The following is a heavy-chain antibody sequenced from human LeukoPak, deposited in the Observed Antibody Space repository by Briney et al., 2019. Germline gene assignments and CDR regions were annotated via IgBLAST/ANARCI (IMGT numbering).Heavy chain of an antibody. D-gene: IGHD6-6*01. Sequence: SQTLSLTCAISGDSVPSNSASWNWIRQSPSRGLEWLGRTYYRSKWNSDYAISVQSRITINPDTSKNQFSLHLKSVTPEDTAVYYCARDPDSSYEWGPFDPWGQGTLVTVSS. J-gene: IGHJ5*02. CDR2: TYYRSKWNS. CDR3: ARDPDSSYEWGPFDP. CDR1: GDSVPSNSAS. V-gene: IGHV6-1*01.